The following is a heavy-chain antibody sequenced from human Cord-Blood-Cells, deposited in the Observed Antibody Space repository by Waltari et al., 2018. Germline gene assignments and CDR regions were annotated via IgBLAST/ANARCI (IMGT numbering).Heavy chain of an antibody. D-gene: IGHD2-2*02. V-gene: IGHV1-69*01. CDR2: CIPIFGTA. CDR1: GGTFSSYA. CDR3: ARDQEGCSSTSCYTDDAFDI. Sequence: QVQLVQSGAEVKKPGSSVKVSCKASGGTFSSYAISWVRQAPGQGLEWMGGCIPIFGTANYAQKFQGRVTITADESTSTAYMELSSLRSEDTAVYYCARDQEGCSSTSCYTDDAFDIWGQGTMVTVSS. J-gene: IGHJ3*02.